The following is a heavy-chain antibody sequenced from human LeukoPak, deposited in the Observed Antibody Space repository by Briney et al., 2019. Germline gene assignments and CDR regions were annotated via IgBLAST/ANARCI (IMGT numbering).Heavy chain of an antibody. J-gene: IGHJ3*02. CDR1: GGSISSGSYY. Sequence: SQTLSLTCTVSGGSISSGSYYWSWIRQPAGKGLEWIGRIYTSGSTNYNPSLKSRVTMSVDTSKNQFSLKLSSVTAADTAVYYCARSRGRATTHIVVVPAAPGSAFDIWGQGTMVTVSS. CDR2: IYTSGST. CDR3: ARSRGRATTHIVVVPAAPGSAFDI. D-gene: IGHD2-2*01. V-gene: IGHV4-61*02.